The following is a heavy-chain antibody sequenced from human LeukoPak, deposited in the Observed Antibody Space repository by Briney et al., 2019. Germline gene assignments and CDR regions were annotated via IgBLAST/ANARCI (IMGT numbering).Heavy chain of an antibody. J-gene: IGHJ4*02. V-gene: IGHV4-4*07. CDR1: GGSISSYY. CDR2: IYTSGST. CDR3: ARDPSKADPVL. Sequence: PSETLSLTCTVSGGSISSYYWSWIRQPAGKGLECIGRIYTSGSTNYNPSLKSRVTMSVDTSKNQFSLKLGSVTAADTAVYYCARDPSKADPVLWGQGTLVTVSS. D-gene: IGHD4/OR15-4a*01.